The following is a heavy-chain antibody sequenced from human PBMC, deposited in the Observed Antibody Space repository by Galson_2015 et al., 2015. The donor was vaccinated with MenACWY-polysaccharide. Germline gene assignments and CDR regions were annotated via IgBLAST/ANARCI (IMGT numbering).Heavy chain of an antibody. V-gene: IGHV3-30*02. D-gene: IGHD6-13*01. CDR3: AKDRTAAASDGDY. CDR2: IRYDGRDK. J-gene: IGHJ4*02. CDR1: RFTFSSYG. Sequence: SLRLSCAASRFTFSSYGMHWVRQAPGKGLKWVAFIRYDGRDKYYADSVKGRFTLSRDNSKNTLYLQMDSLRAEDTAVYCCAKDRTAAASDGDYWGQGTLVTVSS.